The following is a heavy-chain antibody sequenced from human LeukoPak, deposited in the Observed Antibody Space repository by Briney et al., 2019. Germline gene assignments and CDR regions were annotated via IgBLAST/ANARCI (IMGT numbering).Heavy chain of an antibody. Sequence: PGGSLRLSCAASGFTFSDYAMHWVRQPPGKGLEWIGEINHSGSTNYNPSLKSRVTISVDTSKSQFSLKLSSVTAADTAVYYCAARDVLTGLHDYWGQGTLVTVSS. CDR2: INHSGST. V-gene: IGHV4-34*08. CDR3: AARDVLTGLHDY. D-gene: IGHD3-9*01. CDR1: GFTFSDYA. J-gene: IGHJ4*02.